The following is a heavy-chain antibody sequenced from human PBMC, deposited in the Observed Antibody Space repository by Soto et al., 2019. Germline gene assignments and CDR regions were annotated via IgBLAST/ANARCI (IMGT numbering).Heavy chain of an antibody. J-gene: IGHJ3*02. CDR1: GFTFSDYS. CDR2: ISSSGSDA. Sequence: QVQLVESGGGLVKPGGSLRLSCVASGFTFSDYSMSWIRQAPGKGLEWLSYISSSGSDANYADSVKGRFTISRDNANNSLYLQLSSLRAEATAVYFCASAPASSYRGGWLGAFDIWGQGTMVTVSS. CDR3: ASAPASSYRGGWLGAFDI. D-gene: IGHD6-19*01. V-gene: IGHV3-11*05.